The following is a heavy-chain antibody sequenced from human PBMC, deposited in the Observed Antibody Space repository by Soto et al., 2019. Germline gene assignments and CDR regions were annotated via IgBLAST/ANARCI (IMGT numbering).Heavy chain of an antibody. CDR3: ARAPETTEPWEYFYYYMDV. D-gene: IGHD4-17*01. J-gene: IGHJ6*03. CDR2: ISSGGGTA. Sequence: QVQLVESGGGFVKPGGSLRLSCAASAFTFSDYYMSWIRQAPGKGLEWVSYISSGGGTADSADSVKGRFTISRDNAKNSLFLQSNSLRGEDTSVYYCARAPETTEPWEYFYYYMDVWGKGTTVTVSS. V-gene: IGHV3-11*01. CDR1: AFTFSDYY.